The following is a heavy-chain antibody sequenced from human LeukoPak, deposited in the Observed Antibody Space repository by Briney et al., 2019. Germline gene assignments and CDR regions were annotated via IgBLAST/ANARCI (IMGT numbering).Heavy chain of an antibody. D-gene: IGHD7-27*01. CDR3: ARHVGISF. V-gene: IGHV3-7*01. CDR2: IREDGTEK. Sequence: PGGSLRLSCTASGFTFSGAWMTWVRQAPGKGLEWVANIREDGTEKNYVDSVKGRFTISRDDAKNSLFLQMSNLSDDDTAIYYCARHVGISFWGQGTLVTVSS. J-gene: IGHJ4*02. CDR1: GFTFSGAW.